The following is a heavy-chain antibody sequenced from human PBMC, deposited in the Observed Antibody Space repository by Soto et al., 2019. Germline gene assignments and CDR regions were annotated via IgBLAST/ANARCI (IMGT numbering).Heavy chain of an antibody. V-gene: IGHV3-23*01. CDR2: ISGSGGSI. J-gene: IGHJ6*04. CDR1: GFTFSTYA. CDR3: AKATKGSLYYYYGMDV. Sequence: PGGSLRLSCAASGFTFSTYAMNWVRQAPGKGLEWVSVISGSGGSIYYVDSVKGRFTISRDNSKNTLYLQMNSLRADDTAIYYCAKATKGSLYYYYGMDVWGKGTTVTVSS.